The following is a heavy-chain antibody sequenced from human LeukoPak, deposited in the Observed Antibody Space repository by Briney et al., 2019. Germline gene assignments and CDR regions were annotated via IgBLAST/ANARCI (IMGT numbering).Heavy chain of an antibody. CDR2: ISYRGNT. Sequence: SETLSLTCSVSGGSISSIDYYWAWIRLPPGKGLEWIGDISYRGNTYYNPSLKSRVTISVDTSKNQFSLKLSSVTAADTAVYYCARQYYDILTGYVRGWFDPWGQGTLVTVSS. V-gene: IGHV4-39*07. D-gene: IGHD3-9*01. CDR1: GGSISSIDYY. CDR3: ARQYYDILTGYVRGWFDP. J-gene: IGHJ5*02.